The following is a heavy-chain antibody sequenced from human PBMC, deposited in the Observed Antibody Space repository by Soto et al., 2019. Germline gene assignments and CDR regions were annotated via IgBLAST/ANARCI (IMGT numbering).Heavy chain of an antibody. CDR2: ISSTGRTI. V-gene: IGHV3-11*01. Sequence: LRLSCGASGFTFSNYYMSWIRQAPGKGLEWVSYISSTGRTIYYADSVKGRFTVSRDNAQNSLSLKLNSLRVEDTAVYYCARPYSSGWEFDYWGQGTQVTVSS. D-gene: IGHD6-19*01. CDR3: ARPYSSGWEFDY. J-gene: IGHJ4*02. CDR1: GFTFSNYY.